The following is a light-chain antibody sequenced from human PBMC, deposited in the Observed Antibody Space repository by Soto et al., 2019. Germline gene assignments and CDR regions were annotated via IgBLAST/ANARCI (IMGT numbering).Light chain of an antibody. J-gene: IGKJ4*01. CDR3: QQYKNSSSLT. Sequence: DIQMTQSPSTVSAFVGDRVTITCRACQSIMRWLAWYQQKPGKAPRVLISKASSLESGVPSRFSGSGSGTEFTLTISSLQPDDFATYYCQQYKNSSSLTFGGGTKVEMK. CDR2: KAS. CDR1: QSIMRW. V-gene: IGKV1-5*03.